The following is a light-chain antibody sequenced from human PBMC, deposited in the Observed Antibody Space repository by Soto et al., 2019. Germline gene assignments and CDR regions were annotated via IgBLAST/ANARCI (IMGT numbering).Light chain of an antibody. V-gene: IGKV4-1*01. Sequence: DIVMTQSPDSLAVSLGEMATFNCKLSQSILDMSKNKYYLSWYQQKSGQPTQLLIDWASLREPGVPERFTVSGSVTDFTLTISGRQAEDVAVYCCKQYFTSPWMFGPVTKVQ. CDR1: QSILDMSKNKYY. CDR2: WAS. J-gene: IGKJ1*01. CDR3: KQYFTSPWM.